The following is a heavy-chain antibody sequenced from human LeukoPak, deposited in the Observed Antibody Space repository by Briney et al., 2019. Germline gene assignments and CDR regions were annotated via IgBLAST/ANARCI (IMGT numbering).Heavy chain of an antibody. V-gene: IGHV1-8*01. CDR1: GYTFTSYD. J-gene: IGHJ6*02. CDR3: ARGSPLSHGTYPYYYYGMDV. Sequence: ASVTVSCKASGYTFTSYDINWVRQATGQGLEWMGWMNPNSGNTGYAQKFQGRVTMTRNTSISTAYMELSSLRSEDTAVYYCARGSPLSHGTYPYYYYGMDVWGQGTTVTVSS. CDR2: MNPNSGNT.